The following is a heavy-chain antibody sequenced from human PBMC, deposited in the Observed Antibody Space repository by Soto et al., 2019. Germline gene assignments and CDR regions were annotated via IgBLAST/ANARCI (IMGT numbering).Heavy chain of an antibody. Sequence: ASVEVSCKASGYTFTGYYMHWVRQAPGQGLEWMGWINPNSGGTNYAQKFQGWVTMTRDTSISTAYMELSRLRSDDTAVYYCAXEGSGSGSYLHYYYGMDVWGQGTTVTAP. J-gene: IGHJ6*02. V-gene: IGHV1-2*04. D-gene: IGHD3-10*01. CDR3: AXEGSGSGSYLHYYYGMDV. CDR2: INPNSGGT. CDR1: GYTFTGYY.